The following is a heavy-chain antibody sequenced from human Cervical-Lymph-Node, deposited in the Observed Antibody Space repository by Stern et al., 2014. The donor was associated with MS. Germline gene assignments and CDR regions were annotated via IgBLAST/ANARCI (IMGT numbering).Heavy chain of an antibody. CDR2: ISKDGNDE. V-gene: IGHV3-30*01. CDR1: GLSFSRYA. D-gene: IGHD2/OR15-2a*01. CDR3: GTWAFHIGNGLDV. Sequence: QVQLVQSGGGAVQPGSSPRLSCAASGLSFSRYAMTWVRQAPGKGLEWVAFISKDGNDERYADSVRGRFTISRDNSKNTLYLQMNNLRSDDTAVYYCGTWAFHIGNGLDVWGQGTTVVVSS. J-gene: IGHJ6*02.